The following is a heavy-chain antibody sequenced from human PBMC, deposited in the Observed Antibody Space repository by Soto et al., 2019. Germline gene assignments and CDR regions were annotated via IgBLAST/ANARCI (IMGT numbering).Heavy chain of an antibody. CDR2: INPNSGGT. V-gene: IGHV1-2*04. Sequence: ASVKGSCKASGYTFTGYYMHWVRQAPGQGLEWMGWINPNSGGTNYAQKFQGWVTMTRDTSISTAYMELSRLRSDDTAVYYCARGNDSSGYYSDYWGQGTLVTVSS. J-gene: IGHJ4*02. D-gene: IGHD3-22*01. CDR1: GYTFTGYY. CDR3: ARGNDSSGYYSDY.